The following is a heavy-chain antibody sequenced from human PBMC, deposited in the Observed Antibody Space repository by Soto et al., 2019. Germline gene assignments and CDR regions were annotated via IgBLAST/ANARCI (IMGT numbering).Heavy chain of an antibody. CDR1: GGTFSSYA. CDR2: IIPIFGTA. D-gene: IGHD6-19*01. J-gene: IGHJ4*02. Sequence: SVKVSCKASGGTFSSYAISWVRQAPGQGLEWMGGIIPIFGTANYAQKFQGRVTITADESTSTAYMELSSLRSEDTAVYYCARDQGSGFANYYFDYWGQGTLVTVSS. CDR3: ARDQGSGFANYYFDY. V-gene: IGHV1-69*13.